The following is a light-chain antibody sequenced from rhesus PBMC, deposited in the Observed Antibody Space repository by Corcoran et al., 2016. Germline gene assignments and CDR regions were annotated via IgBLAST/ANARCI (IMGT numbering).Light chain of an antibody. CDR3: QQHHSSPWT. V-gene: IGKV1-18*01. J-gene: IGKJ1*01. CDR1: QGISNW. CDR2: ASS. Sequence: DIQMTQSPSSLSASVGDRVTITCQASQGISNWLAWYQQKPGRAPKLLIYASSSLQSGVPSRFSGSGPGTEFTLTISSLQPEDFATYYCQQHHSSPWTFGQGTKVEVK.